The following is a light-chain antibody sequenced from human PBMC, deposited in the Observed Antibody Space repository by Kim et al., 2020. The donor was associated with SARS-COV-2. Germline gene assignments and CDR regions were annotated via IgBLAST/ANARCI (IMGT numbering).Light chain of an antibody. J-gene: IGLJ1*01. V-gene: IGLV3-21*04. Sequence: SYELTQPPSVSVAPGKTARITCGGNNIGSKSVHWYQQKPGQAPVLVIYYDSDRPSGIPERFSGSNSGNTATLTISRVEVGDEADYYCQVWDSSSDHPYVF. CDR2: YDS. CDR1: NIGSKS. CDR3: QVWDSSSDHPYV.